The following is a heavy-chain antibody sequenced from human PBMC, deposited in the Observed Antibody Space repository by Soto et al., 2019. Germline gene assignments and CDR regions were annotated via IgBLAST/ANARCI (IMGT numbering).Heavy chain of an antibody. V-gene: IGHV4-34*08. J-gene: IGHJ4*02. CDR2: INHSGTT. CDR3: ATSALRFLEWLPSAPLDY. CDR1: GGTFSGYY. D-gene: IGHD3-3*01. Sequence: SETLSLTCAVYGGTFSGYYWSWIRQPPGKGLEWIGEINHSGTTNYNPSLKSRVTISADTSKNQFSLKLSSVTAADTAVYYCATSALRFLEWLPSAPLDYWGQGTLVTVSS.